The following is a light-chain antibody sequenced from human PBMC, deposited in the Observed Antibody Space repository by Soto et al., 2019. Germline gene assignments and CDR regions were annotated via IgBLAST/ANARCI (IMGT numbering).Light chain of an antibody. J-gene: IGKJ1*01. Sequence: EIVLTQSPATLSLSPGERATLSCRASQSVSSYLAWYQQKPGQAPRLLIYDASNRATGIPARFSGSGSGTVFTLTISSLELEDFAVDYWQQRSNWPRWTFGQGTKVEFK. CDR1: QSVSSY. CDR2: DAS. CDR3: QQRSNWPRWT. V-gene: IGKV3-11*01.